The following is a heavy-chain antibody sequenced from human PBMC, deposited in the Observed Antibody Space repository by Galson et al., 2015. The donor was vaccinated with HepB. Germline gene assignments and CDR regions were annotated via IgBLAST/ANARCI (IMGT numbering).Heavy chain of an antibody. CDR3: VRMGSGSYYLYYYYYGMDV. CDR1: GFTFSSYA. Sequence: SLRLSCAASGFTFSSYAMHWVRQAPGKGLEYVSAISSNGGSTYYADSVKGRFTISRDNSKNTLYLQMSSLRAEDTAVYYCVRMGSGSYYLYYYYYGMDVWGQGTTVTVSS. J-gene: IGHJ6*02. D-gene: IGHD3-10*01. V-gene: IGHV3-64D*06. CDR2: ISSNGGST.